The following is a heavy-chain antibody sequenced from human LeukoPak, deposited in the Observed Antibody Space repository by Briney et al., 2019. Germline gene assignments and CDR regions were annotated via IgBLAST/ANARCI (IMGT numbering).Heavy chain of an antibody. Sequence: ASVKVSCKASGYTFTSYGISWVRQAPGQGLEWMGWISAYNGNTNYAQKLQGRVTMTTDTSTTTAYMELRSLRSDDTAVYYCAREVQYYDFWSGYYPIKDKYYYGMDVWGQGTTVTVSS. CDR3: AREVQYYDFWSGYYPIKDKYYYGMDV. CDR1: GYTFTSYG. V-gene: IGHV1-18*01. J-gene: IGHJ6*02. CDR2: ISAYNGNT. D-gene: IGHD3-3*01.